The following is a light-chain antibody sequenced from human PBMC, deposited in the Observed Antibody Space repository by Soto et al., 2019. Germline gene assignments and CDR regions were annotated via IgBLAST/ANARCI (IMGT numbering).Light chain of an antibody. CDR2: RAS. Sequence: VMTQSPDSLAVSLGERGTINCKSSQSVLRGANNENSVAWYQQKAGQRPKLLIYRASIRESGVPDRFSGSGSGTDFTLTISSLQAEDVAVYYCQQYYTGIAFGQGTRLEIK. CDR3: QQYYTGIA. CDR1: QSVLRGANNENS. V-gene: IGKV4-1*01. J-gene: IGKJ5*01.